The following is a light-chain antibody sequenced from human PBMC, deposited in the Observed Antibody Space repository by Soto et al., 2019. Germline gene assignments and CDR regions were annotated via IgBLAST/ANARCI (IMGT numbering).Light chain of an antibody. CDR2: DVS. Sequence: QSALTQPASVSGSPGQSITISCTGTSSDVGGYNYVSWYQQHPGKAPKLMIYDVSNRPSGVSNRFSGSKSDNTASLTISGLQAEDEADYYCSSYTSSNKFFGTGTKLTVL. V-gene: IGLV2-14*01. CDR1: SSDVGGYNY. CDR3: SSYTSSNKF. J-gene: IGLJ1*01.